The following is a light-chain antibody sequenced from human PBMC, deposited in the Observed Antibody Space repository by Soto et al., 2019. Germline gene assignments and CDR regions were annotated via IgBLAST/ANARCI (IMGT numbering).Light chain of an antibody. V-gene: IGLV1-51*01. J-gene: IGLJ2*01. Sequence: QSVLTQPPSVSAAPGQTVTISCSGSSSNIGNNYVSWYQQLPRTAPKLLIYDNNKRPSGIPDRFSGSKSGTSATLGITGLQTGDEADYYCGTWDSSLSAGQVFGGGTKLTVL. CDR1: SSNIGNNY. CDR3: GTWDSSLSAGQV. CDR2: DNN.